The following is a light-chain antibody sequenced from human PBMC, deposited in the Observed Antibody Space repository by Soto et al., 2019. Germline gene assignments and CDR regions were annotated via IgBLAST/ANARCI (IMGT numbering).Light chain of an antibody. CDR2: SNN. CDR3: AAGDNRLNGYVV. J-gene: IGLJ2*01. CDR1: SSNIGSNT. Sequence: QSVLTQPPSASGTPGQRVTSSCSGSSSNIGSNTVNWYQQLPGTAPKLLIYSNNQRPSGVPVRFSGSKSGTSASLAISGLQSEDEADYYCAAGDNRLNGYVVFGGGTKLTVL. V-gene: IGLV1-44*01.